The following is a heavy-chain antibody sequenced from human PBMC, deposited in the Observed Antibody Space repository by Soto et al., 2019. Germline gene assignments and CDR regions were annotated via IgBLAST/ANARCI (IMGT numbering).Heavy chain of an antibody. D-gene: IGHD3-3*01. CDR3: ARQYDFWSGGGWFDP. V-gene: IGHV4-39*01. J-gene: IGHJ5*02. CDR2: IYYNGFT. Sequence: SETLSLTCTVSGGSISSSNYYWGWIRQPPGKGLEWIGSIYYNGFTYYNPSLKSRVTISVDTSKNQFSLKLSSVTAADTAVYYCARQYDFWSGGGWFDPWGPGTLVTVSS. CDR1: GGSISSSNYY.